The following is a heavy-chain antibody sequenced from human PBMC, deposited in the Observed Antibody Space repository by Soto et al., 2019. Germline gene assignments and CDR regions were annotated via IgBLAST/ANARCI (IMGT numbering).Heavy chain of an antibody. Sequence: QVQLQESGPGLVKPSETLSLSCTVSGGSVISGSYYWSWIRQPPGKGLEWIGYIYYSGSTNYNPSLKSRVTISVDTSKNQFSLKLSSVTAADTAVYYCATAAGTPGWFDPGGQGTLVTVSS. J-gene: IGHJ5*02. V-gene: IGHV4-61*01. CDR1: GGSVISGSYY. CDR2: IYYSGST. CDR3: ATAAGTPGWFDP. D-gene: IGHD6-13*01.